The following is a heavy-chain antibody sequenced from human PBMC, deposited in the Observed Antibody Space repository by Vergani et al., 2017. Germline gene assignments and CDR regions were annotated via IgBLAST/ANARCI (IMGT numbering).Heavy chain of an antibody. CDR1: GFTFPNFA. CDR2: ISGSGGFT. CDR3: AKDNVPGYYDSSGYCDY. V-gene: IGHV3-23*01. D-gene: IGHD3-22*01. Sequence: EVQLLESGGNLVQPGGSLRSSCAASGFTFPNFAMTWVRQAPGEGLEWVSGISGSGGFTYYADSVKGRFTISRDNSKNTMFLQMNNLRAEDTAVYYCAKDNVPGYYDSSGYCDYWGQGTLVTVSS. J-gene: IGHJ4*02.